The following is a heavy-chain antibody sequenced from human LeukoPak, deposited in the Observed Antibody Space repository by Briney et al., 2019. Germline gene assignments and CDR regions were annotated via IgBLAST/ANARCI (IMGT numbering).Heavy chain of an antibody. V-gene: IGHV3-7*01. D-gene: IGHD6-13*01. Sequence: GGSLRLSCAASGFTFSSYWMSWVRQAPGKGLEWVANIKQDGSEKYYVDSVKGRFTISRDNAKNSLYLQINSLTDEDTAMYYCARGGYSSSWYYRNWGQGTLVTVSS. CDR1: GFTFSSYW. CDR3: ARGGYSSSWYYRN. CDR2: IKQDGSEK. J-gene: IGHJ4*02.